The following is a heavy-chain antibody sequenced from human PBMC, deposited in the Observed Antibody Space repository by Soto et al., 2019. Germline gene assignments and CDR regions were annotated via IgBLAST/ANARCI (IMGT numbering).Heavy chain of an antibody. CDR2: VKQDGGEK. D-gene: IGHD6-19*01. CDR3: ASGGGWSFDH. Sequence: GSLRLSCSASGFNFNHYWMSWVRQAPGKGLEWVANVKQDGGEKNYVDSVRGRFTISRDNTKNSLYLQMDSLRVEDTALYYCASGGGWSFDHWGQGTLVTVS. CDR1: GFNFNHYW. V-gene: IGHV3-7*01. J-gene: IGHJ4*02.